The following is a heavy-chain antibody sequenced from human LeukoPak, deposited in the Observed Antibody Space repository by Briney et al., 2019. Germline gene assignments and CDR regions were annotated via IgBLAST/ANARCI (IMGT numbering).Heavy chain of an antibody. J-gene: IGHJ3*02. CDR1: GYTLTSFD. V-gene: IGHV1-8*01. Sequence: ASVKVSCKASGYTLTSFDINWVRQATGQGLEWRGWKSPNSYNRGYEQQLQGRLTMTMDTSISTAYMELSSLRSEDTAVYYCAAIMVVTAGVAFNIWGQGTMVTVSS. D-gene: IGHD2-21*02. CDR2: KSPNSYNR. CDR3: AAIMVVTAGVAFNI.